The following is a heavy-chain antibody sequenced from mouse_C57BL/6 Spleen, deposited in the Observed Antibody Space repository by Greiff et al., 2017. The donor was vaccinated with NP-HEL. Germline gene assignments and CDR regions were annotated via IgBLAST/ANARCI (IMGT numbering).Heavy chain of an antibody. D-gene: IGHD1-1*01. V-gene: IGHV1-7*01. Sequence: QVQLQQSGAELAKPGASVKLSCKASGYTFTSYWMHWVKQRPGQGLEWIGYINPSSGYTKYNQKFKDKATLTADKSSSTAYMQLSSLTYEDSADYYCARMTTVIAQYFDYWGQGTTLTVSS. CDR1: GYTFTSYW. CDR2: INPSSGYT. J-gene: IGHJ2*01. CDR3: ARMTTVIAQYFDY.